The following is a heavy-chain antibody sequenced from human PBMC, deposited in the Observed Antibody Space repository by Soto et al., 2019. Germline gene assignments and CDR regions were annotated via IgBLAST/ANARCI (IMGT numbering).Heavy chain of an antibody. Sequence: GGSLRLSCAASGFTFSDYYMSWIRQAPGKGLEWVSYISSSGSTIYYADSVKGRFTISRDNAKNSLYLQMNSLRAEDTAVYYCARDPIYVDTAMVTGHKSSFIPRCDYWGQGTLVTVSS. D-gene: IGHD5-18*01. J-gene: IGHJ4*02. CDR2: ISSSGSTI. CDR3: ARDPIYVDTAMVTGHKSSFIPRCDY. CDR1: GFTFSDYY. V-gene: IGHV3-11*01.